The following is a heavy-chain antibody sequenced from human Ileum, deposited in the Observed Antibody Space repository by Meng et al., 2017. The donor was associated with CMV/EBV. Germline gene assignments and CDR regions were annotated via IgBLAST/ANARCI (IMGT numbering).Heavy chain of an antibody. CDR2: IYHSGST. CDR1: GGSISTKY. Sequence: SETLSLTCTVSGGSISTKYWSWIRQPPGKGLEWSGYIYHSGSTNYNPSLRSRVTISVDTSKNQFSLKLTSVTAADTAVYYCARELSADAFDIWGQGRMVTVSS. V-gene: IGHV4-59*01. J-gene: IGHJ3*02. CDR3: ARELSADAFDI.